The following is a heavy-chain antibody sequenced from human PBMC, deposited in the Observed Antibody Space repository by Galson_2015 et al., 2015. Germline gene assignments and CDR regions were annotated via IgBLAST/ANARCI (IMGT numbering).Heavy chain of an antibody. CDR2: IIPIFGTA. V-gene: IGHV1-69*13. J-gene: IGHJ5*02. CDR1: GGTFSSYA. Sequence: SVKVSCKASGGTFSSYAISWVRQAPGQGLEWMGGIIPIFGTANYPQKFQGRVTITADESTSTAYMELSSLRSEDTAVYYCARDGYYDFWSGPTRNWFDPWGQGTLVTVSS. D-gene: IGHD3-3*01. CDR3: ARDGYYDFWSGPTRNWFDP.